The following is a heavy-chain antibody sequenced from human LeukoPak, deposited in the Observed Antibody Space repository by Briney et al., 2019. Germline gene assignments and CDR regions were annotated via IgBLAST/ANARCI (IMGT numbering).Heavy chain of an antibody. CDR2: IRSSIYGGTP. D-gene: IGHD1-1*01. V-gene: IGHV3-49*03. Sequence: HPGGSLRVSCTSSGFTFREFAVIWFRQAPGKGLEWIGFIRSSIYGGTPKAAAFVKGRFIFSRDDSKGVAYLRMNSLKTDDTAVYYCSREWGNGNDLRPDSWGQGTLVTVSS. J-gene: IGHJ4*02. CDR3: SREWGNGNDLRPDS. CDR1: GFTFREFA.